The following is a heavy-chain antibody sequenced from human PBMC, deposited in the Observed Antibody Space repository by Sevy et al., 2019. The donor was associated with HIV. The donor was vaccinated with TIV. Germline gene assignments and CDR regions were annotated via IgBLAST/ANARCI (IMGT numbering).Heavy chain of an antibody. D-gene: IGHD3-22*01. CDR1: GGSISSSSYY. V-gene: IGHV4-39*01. CDR3: ARPETVITLGPFDI. CDR2: IYYTGST. J-gene: IGHJ3*02. Sequence: SETLSLTCTVSGGSISSSSYYWGWIRQPPGKGLEWIGSIYYTGSTYYNPSLKSRVTISVDRTKNQFSLKLSSVTAAETAIYYCARPETVITLGPFDIWGQGTMVTVSS.